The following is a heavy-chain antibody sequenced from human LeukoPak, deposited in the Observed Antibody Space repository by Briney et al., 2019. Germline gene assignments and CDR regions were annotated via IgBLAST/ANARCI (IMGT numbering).Heavy chain of an antibody. Sequence: GSLRLSCAASGFTFSSYAMSWIRQPPGKGLEWIGEINHSGSTNYNPSLKSRVTISVDTSKNQFSLKLSSVTAADTAVYYCARGPYSKGFDPWGQGTLVTVSS. CDR1: GFTFSSYA. CDR2: INHSGST. V-gene: IGHV4-34*01. D-gene: IGHD6-13*01. J-gene: IGHJ5*02. CDR3: ARGPYSKGFDP.